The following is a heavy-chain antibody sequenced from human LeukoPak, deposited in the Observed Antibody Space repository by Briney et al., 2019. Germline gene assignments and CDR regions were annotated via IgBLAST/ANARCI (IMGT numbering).Heavy chain of an antibody. CDR3: ARDNNPFDP. CDR1: GFSFSDYY. D-gene: IGHD2/OR15-2a*01. V-gene: IGHV3-11*01. CDR2: ISTSGSKT. J-gene: IGHJ5*02. Sequence: GGSLRLSCAASGFSFSDYYMNWVRQVPGKGLEWISHISTSGSKTDYADSVKGRFTISRDNAKNSLYLQMNSLRAEDTAVYYCARDNNPFDPWGQGTLVTVSS.